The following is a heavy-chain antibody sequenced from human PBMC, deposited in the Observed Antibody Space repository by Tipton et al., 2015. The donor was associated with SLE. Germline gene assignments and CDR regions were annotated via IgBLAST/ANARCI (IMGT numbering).Heavy chain of an antibody. CDR1: GGSIRSHY. J-gene: IGHJ4*02. CDR3: ARRKYCGGDKCYYFDY. Sequence: TLSLTCTVSGGSIRSHYWSWIRQPPGKGLGWIGESHQSGTTYYNPSLRSRDTISVDTSKNQFSLKVRSVTAADTAVYYCARRKYCGGDKCYYFDYWGQGTLVTVSA. D-gene: IGHD2-21*01. V-gene: IGHV4-59*08. CDR2: SHQSGTT.